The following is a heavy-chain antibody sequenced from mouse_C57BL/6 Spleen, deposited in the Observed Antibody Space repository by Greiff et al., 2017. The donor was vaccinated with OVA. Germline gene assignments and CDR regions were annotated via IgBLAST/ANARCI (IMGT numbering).Heavy chain of an antibody. V-gene: IGHV1-15*01. CDR1: GYTFTDYE. D-gene: IGHD1-3*01. CDR3: TRKVNYYFDY. CDR2: IDPETGGT. J-gene: IGHJ2*01. Sequence: VQLKQSGAELVRPGASVTLSCKASGYTFTDYEMHWVKQTPVHGLEWIGAIDPETGGTAYNQKFKGKAILTADKSSSTAYMELRSLTSEDSAVYYCTRKVNYYFDYWGQGTTLTVSS.